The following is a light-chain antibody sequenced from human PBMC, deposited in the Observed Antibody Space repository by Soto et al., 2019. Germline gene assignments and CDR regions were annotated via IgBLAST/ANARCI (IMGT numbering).Light chain of an antibody. CDR2: FAS. V-gene: IGKV3-15*01. Sequence: IVMTQSPATLSVSPGEKANLACRASQTVYNNLAWYQQKPGQAPRLLVYFASTRATGIPARFSGSGSGTEFSLTISSLQSEDFALYYCQQYTAWPLTFGGGTNVETK. CDR3: QQYTAWPLT. CDR1: QTVYNN. J-gene: IGKJ4*01.